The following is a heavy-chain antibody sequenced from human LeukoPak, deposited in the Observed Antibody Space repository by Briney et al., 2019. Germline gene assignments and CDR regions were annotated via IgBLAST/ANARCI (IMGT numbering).Heavy chain of an antibody. J-gene: IGHJ6*03. Sequence: RASVKVSCKASGNIFTSYYFHWVRQAPGQGLEWMGWINTNTGNPTYAQGFTGRFVFSLDTSVSTAYLQISSLKAEDTAVYYCARGQHYDFWSGYPLYYYYMDVWGKGTTVTVSS. CDR3: ARGQHYDFWSGYPLYYYYMDV. CDR1: GNIFTSYY. V-gene: IGHV7-4-1*02. CDR2: INTNTGNP. D-gene: IGHD3-3*01.